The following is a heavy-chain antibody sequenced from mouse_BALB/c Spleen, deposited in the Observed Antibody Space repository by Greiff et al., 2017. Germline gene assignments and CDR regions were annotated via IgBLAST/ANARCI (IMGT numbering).Heavy chain of an antibody. D-gene: IGHD2-4*01. CDR1: GYTFTDSA. CDR3: SSGRLRPYAMDY. CDR2: ISTYYGDA. J-gene: IGHJ4*01. V-gene: IGHV1S137*01. Sequence: QVQLQQSGAELVRPGVSVKISCKGSGYTFTDSAMHWVKQSHAKSLEWIGVISTYYGDASYNQKFKGKATMTVDKSSSTAYMELARLTSEESAIYYCSSGRLRPYAMDYWGQGTSVTVSA.